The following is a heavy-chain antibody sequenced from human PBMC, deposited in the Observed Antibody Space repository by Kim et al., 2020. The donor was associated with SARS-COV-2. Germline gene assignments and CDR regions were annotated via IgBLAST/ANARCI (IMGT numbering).Heavy chain of an antibody. Sequence: ASVKVSCKASGYTFTSYYMHWVRQAPGQGLEWMGIINPSGGSTSYAQKFQGRVTMTRDTSTSTVYMELSSLRSEDTAVYYCARDPGNANWNDGGYFDYWGQGTLVTVSS. D-gene: IGHD1-20*01. CDR1: GYTFTSYY. V-gene: IGHV1-46*01. J-gene: IGHJ4*02. CDR3: ARDPGNANWNDGGYFDY. CDR2: INPSGGST.